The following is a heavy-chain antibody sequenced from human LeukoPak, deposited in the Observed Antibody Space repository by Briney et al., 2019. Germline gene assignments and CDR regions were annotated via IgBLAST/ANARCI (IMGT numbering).Heavy chain of an antibody. CDR3: ARAVYGVQACFDF. CDR2: IWYDGSNK. J-gene: IGHJ4*02. CDR1: GFTFTSYG. Sequence: GRSLRLSCAVSGFTFTSYGMHWVRQAPGKGLEWVAIIWYDGSNKYYTDSVKGRFTISRDNSKNTLYLQMNSLGVEDTAVYYCARAVYGVQACFDFWGQGTLVTVSS. V-gene: IGHV3-33*01. D-gene: IGHD4-17*01.